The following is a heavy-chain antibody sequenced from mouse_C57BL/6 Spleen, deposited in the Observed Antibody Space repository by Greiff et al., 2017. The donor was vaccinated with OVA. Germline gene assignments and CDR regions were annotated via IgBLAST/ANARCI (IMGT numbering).Heavy chain of an antibody. D-gene: IGHD3-2*02. Sequence: VKLMESGAELARPGASVKLSCKASGYTFTSSGISWVKQRTGQGLEWIGEIYPRSGNTYYNEKFKGKATLTADKSSSTASMELRSLTSEDSAVYFCAREGAQATSDAWFAYWGQGTLVTVSA. CDR3: AREGAQATSDAWFAY. CDR1: GYTFTSSG. CDR2: IYPRSGNT. V-gene: IGHV1-81*01. J-gene: IGHJ3*01.